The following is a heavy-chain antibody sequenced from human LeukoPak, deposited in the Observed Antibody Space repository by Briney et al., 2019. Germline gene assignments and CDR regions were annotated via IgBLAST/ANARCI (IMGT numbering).Heavy chain of an antibody. CDR2: IIPRLGTA. D-gene: IGHD3-16*01. CDR3: ASDPARENRDDYVWGSYFDN. V-gene: IGHV1-69*13. J-gene: IGHJ4*02. CDR1: GYIFTSHA. Sequence: GSSVKVSCKASGYIFTSHAMSWIRQAPDQGLEWMGRIIPRLGTANYARRFHGRVTITADQLTPTDYMELSALTSGDTAVYFCASDPARENRDDYVWGSYFDNWGQGTLVTVSS.